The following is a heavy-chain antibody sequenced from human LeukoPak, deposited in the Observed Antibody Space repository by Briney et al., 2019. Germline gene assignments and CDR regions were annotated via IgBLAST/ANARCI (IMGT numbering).Heavy chain of an antibody. CDR2: ISGSGGST. D-gene: IGHD3-3*01. CDR3: AKDLSNYDIKYYYYMDV. V-gene: IGHV3-23*01. CDR1: GFTFSSYA. Sequence: GGYLRLSCAASGFTFSSYAMSWVRQAPGKGLEWVSAISGSGGSTYYADSVKGRFTISRDNSKNTLYLQMNSLRAEDTAVYYCAKDLSNYDIKYYYYMDVWGKGTTVTVSS. J-gene: IGHJ6*03.